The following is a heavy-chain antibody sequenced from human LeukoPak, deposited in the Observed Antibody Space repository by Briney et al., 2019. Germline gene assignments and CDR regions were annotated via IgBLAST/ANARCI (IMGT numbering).Heavy chain of an antibody. Sequence: GGSLRLSCAASGFTFSSYGMHWVRQAPGKGLEWVTFIPYDGSNKYYADSVKGRFTIARDNSKNTLYLQMNSLRAEDTAVYYCAKDRMVYYGGNYYMDVWGKGTTVTVSS. CDR1: GFTFSSYG. V-gene: IGHV3-30*02. J-gene: IGHJ6*03. D-gene: IGHD4-23*01. CDR2: IPYDGSNK. CDR3: AKDRMVYYGGNYYMDV.